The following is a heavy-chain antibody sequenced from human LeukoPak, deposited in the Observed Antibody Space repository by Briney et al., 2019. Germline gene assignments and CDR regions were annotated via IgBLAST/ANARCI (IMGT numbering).Heavy chain of an antibody. CDR3: ARSVAFHCSSTSCYESLYYFDY. J-gene: IGHJ4*02. D-gene: IGHD2-2*01. Sequence: GSSVKVSCKASGGTFSSYAISWVRQAPGQGLEWMGRIIPIFGIANYAQKFQGRVTITTDESTSTAYMELSSLRSEDTAVYYCARSVAFHCSSTSCYESLYYFDYWGQGTLVTVSS. CDR2: IIPIFGIA. V-gene: IGHV1-69*05. CDR1: GGTFSSYA.